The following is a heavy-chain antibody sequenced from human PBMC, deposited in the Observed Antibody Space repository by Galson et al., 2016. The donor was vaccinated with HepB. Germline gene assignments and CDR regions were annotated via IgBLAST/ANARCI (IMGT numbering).Heavy chain of an antibody. Sequence: SVKVSCKASGYTFTNNAIHWLRQAPGQRLEWLGWVNTGNGNTKYSMRFPDTFTVTRDTSANIAYMELRGLTSEDTAIYYCARGPRWLQFTSFDHWGQGTLVTVSS. CDR2: VNTGNGNT. CDR3: ARGPRWLQFTSFDH. V-gene: IGHV1-3*04. J-gene: IGHJ4*02. CDR1: GYTFTNNA. D-gene: IGHD5-24*01.